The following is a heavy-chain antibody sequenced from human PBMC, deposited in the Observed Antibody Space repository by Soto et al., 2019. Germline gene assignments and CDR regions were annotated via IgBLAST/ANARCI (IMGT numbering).Heavy chain of an antibody. Sequence: SETLSLTCTVSGGSISSSSYYWGWIRQPPGKGLEWIGNIYYSGTTYYTPSLKSRVTIDVDTSKNQFSLKLRSLTAADTAVYYCARHRDYNRSGSWFDYWGQGTLVTVYS. D-gene: IGHD3-10*01. CDR2: IYYSGTT. J-gene: IGHJ4*02. CDR1: GGSISSSSYY. V-gene: IGHV4-39*01. CDR3: ARHRDYNRSGSWFDY.